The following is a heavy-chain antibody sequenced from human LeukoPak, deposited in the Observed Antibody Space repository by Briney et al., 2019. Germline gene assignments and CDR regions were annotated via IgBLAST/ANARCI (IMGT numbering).Heavy chain of an antibody. V-gene: IGHV4-34*01. CDR1: GFTFSSYS. Sequence: PGGSLRLSCAASGFTFSSYSMNWVRQPPGKGLEWIGEINHSGSTNYNPSLTSRVTISVDTSKNQFSLKLSSVTAADTAVYYCARRVYSYGYLYAGWFDPWGQGTLVTVSS. D-gene: IGHD5-18*01. J-gene: IGHJ5*02. CDR2: INHSGST. CDR3: ARRVYSYGYLYAGWFDP.